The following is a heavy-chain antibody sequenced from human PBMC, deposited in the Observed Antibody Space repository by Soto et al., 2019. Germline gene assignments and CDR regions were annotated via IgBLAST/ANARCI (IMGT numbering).Heavy chain of an antibody. V-gene: IGHV3-23*01. CDR1: GFTFSSYA. CDR2: ISGSGGST. CDR3: AKDLEIAAAGTYFDY. D-gene: IGHD6-13*01. J-gene: IGHJ4*02. Sequence: GESLKISCAASGFTFSSYAMSWVRQAPGKGLEWVSAISGSGGSTYYADSVKGRFTISRDNSKNTLYLQMNSLRAEDTAVYYCAKDLEIAAAGTYFDYWGQGTLVTVSS.